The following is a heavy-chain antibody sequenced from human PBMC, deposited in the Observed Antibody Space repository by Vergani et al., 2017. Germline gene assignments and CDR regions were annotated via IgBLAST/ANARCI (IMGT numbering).Heavy chain of an antibody. J-gene: IGHJ2*01. D-gene: IGHD3-3*01. CDR2: IYYSGST. CDR3: ARGSHYDFWSGYYPYWYFDL. CDR1: GGSISSYY. V-gene: IGHV4-59*01. Sequence: QVQLPESGPGLVKPSQTLSLTCTVSGGSISSYYWSWIRQPPGKGLEWIGYIYYSGSTNYNPSLKSRVTISVDTSKNQFSLKLSSVTAADTAVYYCARGSHYDFWSGYYPYWYFDLWGRGTLVTVSS.